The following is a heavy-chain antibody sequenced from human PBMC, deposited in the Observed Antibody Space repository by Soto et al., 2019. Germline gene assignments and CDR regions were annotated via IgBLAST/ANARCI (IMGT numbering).Heavy chain of an antibody. J-gene: IGHJ3*02. CDR3: ARDYTVAGSHDAFDI. CDR2: ISAYNGNT. D-gene: IGHD6-19*01. CDR1: GYTFTSYG. V-gene: IGHV1-18*01. Sequence: ASVKVSCKASGYTFTSYGISWVRQAPGQGLEWMGWISAYNGNTNYAQKPQGRVTMTTDTSTSTAYMELRSLRSDDTAVYYCARDYTVAGSHDAFDIWGQGTMVTVSS.